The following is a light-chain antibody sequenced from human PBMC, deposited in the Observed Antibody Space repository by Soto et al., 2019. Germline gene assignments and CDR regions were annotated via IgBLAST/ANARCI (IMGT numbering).Light chain of an antibody. CDR1: QPIGDW. Sequence: DIQMTQFPSTLSASVGDRVTITCRASQPIGDWLAWYQKKPGKAPKLLSYDASSLESGVPSRFSGRGSGTEFTLTISSLQHDEFATYYCQQSATFGQGTKVDIK. CDR3: QQSAT. V-gene: IGKV1-5*01. J-gene: IGKJ1*01. CDR2: DAS.